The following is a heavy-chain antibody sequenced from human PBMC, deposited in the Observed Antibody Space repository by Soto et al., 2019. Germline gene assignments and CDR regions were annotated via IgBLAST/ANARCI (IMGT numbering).Heavy chain of an antibody. Sequence: NPSETLSLTCTVSGGSISSYYWSWIRQPPGKGLEWIGYIYYSGSTNYNPSLKSRVTISVDKSKNHFSLKLCSVTAADTAVYYCARGLSWFDPWGQGTLVTVSS. CDR3: ARGLSWFDP. CDR1: GGSISSYY. CDR2: IYYSGST. V-gene: IGHV4-59*01. J-gene: IGHJ5*02.